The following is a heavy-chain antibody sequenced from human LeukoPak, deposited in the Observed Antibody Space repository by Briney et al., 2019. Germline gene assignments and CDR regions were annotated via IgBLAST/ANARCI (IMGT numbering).Heavy chain of an antibody. V-gene: IGHV4-30-4*01. J-gene: IGHJ4*02. Sequence: PSQTLSPTCTVSGGSISSGDYYWSWIRQPPGKGLEWIGYIYYSGSTYYNPSLKSRVTISVDTSKNQFFLKLSSVTAADTAVYYCATRIAAAGVFDYWGQGTLVTVSS. D-gene: IGHD6-13*01. CDR3: ATRIAAAGVFDY. CDR1: GGSISSGDYY. CDR2: IYYSGST.